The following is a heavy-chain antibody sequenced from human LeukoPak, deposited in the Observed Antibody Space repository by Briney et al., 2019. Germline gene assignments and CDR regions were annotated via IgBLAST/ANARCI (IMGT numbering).Heavy chain of an antibody. CDR3: AKASSLFWSGYYFDY. CDR1: GFTFSSYA. J-gene: IGHJ4*02. CDR2: ISGSGGST. D-gene: IGHD3-3*01. V-gene: IGHV3-23*01. Sequence: PGGSLRLSRAASGFTFSSYAMSWVRQAPGKGLEWVSAISGSGGSTYYADSVKGRFTISRDNSKNTLYLQMNGLRAEDTAVYYCAKASSLFWSGYYFDYWGQGTLVTVSS.